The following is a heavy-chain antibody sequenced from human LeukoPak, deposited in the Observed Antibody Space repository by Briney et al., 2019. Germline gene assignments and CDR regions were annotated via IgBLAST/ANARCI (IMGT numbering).Heavy chain of an antibody. J-gene: IGHJ4*02. CDR3: ARSPSNYDILTGPPFDY. D-gene: IGHD3-9*01. Sequence: GESLQIPCKGSGYSFTSYWIGWVRQMPGKGLEWMGIIYPGDSDTRYSPSFQGQVTISADKSISTAYLQWSSLKASDTAMYYCARSPSNYDILTGPPFDYWGQGTLVTVSS. CDR1: GYSFTSYW. V-gene: IGHV5-51*01. CDR2: IYPGDSDT.